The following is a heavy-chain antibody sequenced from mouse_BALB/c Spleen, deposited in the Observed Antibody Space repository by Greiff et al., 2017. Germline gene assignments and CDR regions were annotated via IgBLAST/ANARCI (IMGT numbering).Heavy chain of an antibody. Sequence: QVQLKQSGAELMKPGASVKISCKATGYTFSSYWIEWVMQRPGHGLEWIGEILPGSGSTNYNEKFKGKATFTADTSSNTAYMQLSSLTSEDSAVYYCARSTTVGYFDVWGAGTTVTVSS. D-gene: IGHD1-1*01. V-gene: IGHV1-9*01. CDR1: GYTFSSYW. J-gene: IGHJ1*01. CDR2: ILPGSGST. CDR3: ARSTTVGYFDV.